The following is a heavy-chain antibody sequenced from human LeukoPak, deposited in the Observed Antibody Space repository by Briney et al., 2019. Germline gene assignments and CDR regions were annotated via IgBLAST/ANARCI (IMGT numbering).Heavy chain of an antibody. CDR1: GYTFTGYY. CDR3: AKHHAGRRYYYYYYMDV. J-gene: IGHJ6*03. Sequence: ASVKVSCKASGYTFTGYYMHWVRQAPGQGLEWMGWINPNSGGTNYAQKFQGRVTMTRDTSISTAYMELSRLRSDDTAVYYCAKHHAGRRYYYYYYMDVWGKGTTVTVSS. D-gene: IGHD1-14*01. CDR2: INPNSGGT. V-gene: IGHV1-2*02.